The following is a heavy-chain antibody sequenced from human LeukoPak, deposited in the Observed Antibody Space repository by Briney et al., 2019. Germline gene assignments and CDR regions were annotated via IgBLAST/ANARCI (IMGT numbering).Heavy chain of an antibody. CDR3: ANDGRLSGSYGDLDY. Sequence: GGSLRLSCAASGFTFSTYAMSWVRQAPGKGLEWVSTTSGNAGSTYYADSVKGRFTISRDNSKNTLYLQMNSLRAEDTAVYYCANDGRLSGSYGDLDYWGQGTLVTVSS. CDR1: GFTFSTYA. J-gene: IGHJ4*02. CDR2: TSGNAGST. D-gene: IGHD1-26*01. V-gene: IGHV3-23*01.